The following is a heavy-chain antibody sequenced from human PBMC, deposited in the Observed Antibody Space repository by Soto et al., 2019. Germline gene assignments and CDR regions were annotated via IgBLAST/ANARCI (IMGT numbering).Heavy chain of an antibody. V-gene: IGHV3-21*01. J-gene: IGHJ4*02. D-gene: IGHD6-13*01. Sequence: GGSLRLSCAASGFTFSSYSMNWVRQAPGKGLEWVSSISSSSSYIYYADSVKGRFTISRDNAKNSLYLQMNSLRAEDTAVYYCARDLAAAGTFDYWGQGTLVTVSS. CDR2: ISSSSSYI. CDR1: GFTFSSYS. CDR3: ARDLAAAGTFDY.